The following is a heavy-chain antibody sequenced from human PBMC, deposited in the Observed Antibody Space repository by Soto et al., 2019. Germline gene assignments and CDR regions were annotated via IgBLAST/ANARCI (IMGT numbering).Heavy chain of an antibody. CDR2: INYSGST. CDR3: ARQDDIVAGVEY. V-gene: IGHV4-59*08. D-gene: IGHD3-9*01. J-gene: IGHJ4*02. Sequence: QVQLQESGPGLVKPSETLSLTCTVSGGSISYYYWSWIRQPPGKGLEWIGYINYSGSTYYNPSLNGRVSITIATPKHRFSLKPSSVSAADTAVDYCARQDDIVAGVEYWGQGTRVTVSS. CDR1: GGSISYYY.